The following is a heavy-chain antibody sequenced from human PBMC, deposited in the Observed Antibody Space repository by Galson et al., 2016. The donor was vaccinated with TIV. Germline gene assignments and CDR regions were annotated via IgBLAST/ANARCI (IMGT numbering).Heavy chain of an antibody. Sequence: SVKVSCKASGGTFSNYAVSWVRQAPGQGLEWMGRIIPMLGITRYAQKFQGRVTIIADDSTSTAYMELSSLKSEDTAVYYCAKDHCSGTSCPQPPYWGQGTLVTVSS. CDR1: GGTFSNYA. V-gene: IGHV1-69*04. D-gene: IGHD2-2*01. CDR2: IIPMLGIT. J-gene: IGHJ4*02. CDR3: AKDHCSGTSCPQPPY.